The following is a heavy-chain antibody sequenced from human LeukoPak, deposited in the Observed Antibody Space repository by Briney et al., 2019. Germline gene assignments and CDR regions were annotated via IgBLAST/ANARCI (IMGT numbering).Heavy chain of an antibody. CDR1: EFTFSSYE. V-gene: IGHV3-48*03. CDR2: ISSSGSTI. Sequence: GGSLRLSCAASEFTFSSYEMNWVRQAPGKGLEWVSYISSSGSTIYYADSVKGRFTISRDDAKNTLNLQMNSLRAEDTAVYYCARDLGQYYDTSDNWFDPWGQGTLVTVSS. J-gene: IGHJ5*02. CDR3: ARDLGQYYDTSDNWFDP. D-gene: IGHD3-22*01.